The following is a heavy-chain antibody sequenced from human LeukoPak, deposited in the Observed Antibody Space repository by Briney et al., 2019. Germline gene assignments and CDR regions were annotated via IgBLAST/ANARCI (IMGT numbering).Heavy chain of an antibody. D-gene: IGHD3-3*01. V-gene: IGHV3-30*02. J-gene: IGHJ4*02. CDR1: GFTFSGSG. Sequence: GGSLRLSCAASGFTFSGSGMHWVRQAPGKGLKWVTFIRYDGSNKYYTDSVKGRFTISRDNSKNTLYLQMDSLRAEDTAVYYCARDYDLWSGYYSPTRGYFGYWGQGTLVTVSS. CDR3: ARDYDLWSGYYSPTRGYFGY. CDR2: IRYDGSNK.